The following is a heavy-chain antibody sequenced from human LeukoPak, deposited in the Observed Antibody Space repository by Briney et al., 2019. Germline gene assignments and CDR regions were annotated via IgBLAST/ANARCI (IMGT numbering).Heavy chain of an antibody. V-gene: IGHV3-23*01. CDR3: AKETDFWSGYYGTDY. D-gene: IGHD3-3*01. Sequence: GGSLRLSCAASGFTFSNYAMSWVRQAPGKGLEWVSAISGSGGSTYYADSVKGRFTISRDNSKNTLYLQMNSLRAEDTAVYYCAKETDFWSGYYGTDYWGQGTLVTVSS. CDR2: ISGSGGST. CDR1: GFTFSNYA. J-gene: IGHJ4*02.